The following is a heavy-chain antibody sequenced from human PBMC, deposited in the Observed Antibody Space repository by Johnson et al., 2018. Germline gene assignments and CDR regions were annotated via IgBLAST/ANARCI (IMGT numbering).Heavy chain of an antibody. CDR2: MNPNSGNS. Sequence: QVQLVESGAEVKKPGASVKVSCKASGYTFINYDINWVRQATGQGPEWVGWMNPNSGNSGSAQKFQGRVSMTRDNSINTAYMELRSLRSEDTAVYYCARTVAATFRHYSYYMDVWGKGTTVTVSS. J-gene: IGHJ6*03. D-gene: IGHD2-15*01. CDR1: GYTFINYD. V-gene: IGHV1-8*01. CDR3: ARTVAATFRHYSYYMDV.